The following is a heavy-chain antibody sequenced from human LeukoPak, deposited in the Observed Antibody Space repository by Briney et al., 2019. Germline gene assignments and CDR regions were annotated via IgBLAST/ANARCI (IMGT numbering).Heavy chain of an antibody. Sequence: SETLSLTCTVSGGSISSSTYYWSWIRQPAGKGLEWIGRAHTSGSTNYNPSFKSRVTISVDRSKNQFSLQLSSMTAADTALYYCARENIRPEGNWFDPWGQGTLVTVSS. CDR3: ARENIRPEGNWFDP. V-gene: IGHV4-61*02. CDR2: AHTSGST. CDR1: GGSISSSTYY. J-gene: IGHJ5*02. D-gene: IGHD1-14*01.